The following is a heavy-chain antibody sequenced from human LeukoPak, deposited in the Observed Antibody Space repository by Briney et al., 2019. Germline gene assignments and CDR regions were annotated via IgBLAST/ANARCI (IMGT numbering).Heavy chain of an antibody. CDR2: INHSGST. V-gene: IGHV4-39*07. CDR1: GGSISSTIYY. D-gene: IGHD1-26*01. Sequence: SETLSLTCTVSGGSISSTIYYWSWIRQPPGKGLEWIGEINHSGSTNYNPSLKSRVTISVDTSKNQFSLKLSSVTAADTAVYYCARRRSIVGATRHWGQGTLVTVSS. J-gene: IGHJ4*02. CDR3: ARRRSIVGATRH.